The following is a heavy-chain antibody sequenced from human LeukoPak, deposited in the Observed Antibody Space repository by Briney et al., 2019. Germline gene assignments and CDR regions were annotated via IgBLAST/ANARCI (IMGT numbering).Heavy chain of an antibody. CDR2: ISWNSGSI. CDR3: AKAVEMASYYFDY. Sequence: GXGLGWVSGISWNSGSIGYADSVNGPFTISRDNAKNSLYLQMNSLRAEDTALYYCAKAVEMASYYFDYWGQGTLVTVSS. D-gene: IGHD5-24*01. V-gene: IGHV3-9*01. J-gene: IGHJ4*02.